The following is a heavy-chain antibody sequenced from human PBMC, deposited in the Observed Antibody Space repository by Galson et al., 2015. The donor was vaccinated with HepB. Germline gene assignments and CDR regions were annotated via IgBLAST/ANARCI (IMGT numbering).Heavy chain of an antibody. Sequence: SLRLSCAASGFPFSDYAMSWVRQAPGKGLQWVSTIRGGGETTYYADSVQGRFTISRDNSKNTLYLQMNSLRAEDTAVYYCAKGSYDILTGYYPSLEYWGQGTLVTVSS. CDR3: AKGSYDILTGYYPSLEY. J-gene: IGHJ4*02. V-gene: IGHV3-23*01. D-gene: IGHD3-9*01. CDR2: IRGGGETT. CDR1: GFPFSDYA.